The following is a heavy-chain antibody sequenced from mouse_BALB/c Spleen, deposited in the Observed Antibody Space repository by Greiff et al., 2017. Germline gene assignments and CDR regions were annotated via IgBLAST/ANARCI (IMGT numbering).Heavy chain of an antibody. Sequence: QVQLQQSGPELVRPGVSVKISCKGSGYTFTDYAMHWVKQSHAKSLEWIGVISTYYGNTNYNQKFKGKATMTVDKSSSTAYMELARLTSEDSAIYYCARSTMITGYAMDYWGQGTSVTVSS. V-gene: IGHV1-67*01. CDR1: GYTFTDYA. D-gene: IGHD2-4*01. J-gene: IGHJ4*01. CDR3: ARSTMITGYAMDY. CDR2: ISTYYGNT.